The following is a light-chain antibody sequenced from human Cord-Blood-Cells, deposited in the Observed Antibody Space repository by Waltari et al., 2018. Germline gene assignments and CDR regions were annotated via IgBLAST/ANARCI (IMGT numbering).Light chain of an antibody. CDR1: SSDVGSYNL. J-gene: IGLJ3*02. CDR2: EGS. V-gene: IGLV2-23*01. Sequence: QSALTQPASASGSPGQSITISCTGTSSDVGSYNLVSWYQQHPGKAPKLMIYEGSKRPSGVSNRFSGSKSGNTASLTISGLQAEYEADYYCCSYAGSSTWVFGGGTKLTVL. CDR3: CSYAGSSTWV.